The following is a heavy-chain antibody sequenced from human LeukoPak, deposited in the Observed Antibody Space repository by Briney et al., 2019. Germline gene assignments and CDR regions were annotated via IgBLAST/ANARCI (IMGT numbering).Heavy chain of an antibody. D-gene: IGHD2-2*01. V-gene: IGHV1-18*01. J-gene: IGHJ4*02. CDR2: SSAYNENT. Sequence: ASVKVSCKASGYTFTSFGFSWVRQAPGQGLEWMGWSSAYNENTNSALKVQGRVTMTTDTSTSTAYMELRSLRSDDTAVYYCARDLCSVEPAAPCYYFDYWGQGTLVTVSS. CDR3: ARDLCSVEPAAPCYYFDY. CDR1: GYTFTSFG.